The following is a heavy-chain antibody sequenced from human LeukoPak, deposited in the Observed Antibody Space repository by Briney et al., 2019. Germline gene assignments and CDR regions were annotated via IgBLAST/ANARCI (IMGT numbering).Heavy chain of an antibody. CDR1: VGSISSSSYY. J-gene: IGHJ4*02. Sequence: PSETLSLTCTVSVGSISSSSYYWGWIRQPPGKGLEWIGNIYYSGSTYYNPSLKSRVTISVDTSKNQFSLKLSSVTAADTAVYYFARDGYNPIDYWGQGTLVTVSS. V-gene: IGHV4-39*07. D-gene: IGHD5-24*01. CDR2: IYYSGST. CDR3: ARDGYNPIDY.